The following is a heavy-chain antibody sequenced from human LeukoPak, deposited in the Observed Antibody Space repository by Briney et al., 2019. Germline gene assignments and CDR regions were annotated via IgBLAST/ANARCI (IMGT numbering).Heavy chain of an antibody. CDR3: ARALRSVTTNWFDP. J-gene: IGHJ5*02. D-gene: IGHD4-17*01. CDR2: IYHSGST. V-gene: IGHV4-38-2*02. CDR1: GYSISSGYY. Sequence: SETLSLTCTVSGYSISSGYYWGWIRQPPGKGLEWIGSIYHSGSTYYNPSLKSRVTISVDTSKNQFSLKLSSVTAADTAVYYCARALRSVTTNWFDPWGQGTLVTVSS.